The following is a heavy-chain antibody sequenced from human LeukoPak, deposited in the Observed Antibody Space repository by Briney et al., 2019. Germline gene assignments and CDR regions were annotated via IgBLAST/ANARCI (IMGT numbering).Heavy chain of an antibody. V-gene: IGHV4-34*01. D-gene: IGHD2-21*01. J-gene: IGHJ4*02. CDR2: INHSGGT. Sequence: PSETLSLTCAVYRGSFSNYYWSWIRQPPGKGLEWIGEINHSGGTNDNPSLKSLVTISEDTSKKQFSLKLGSVTAADTAVYYCARLIGASAFDYWGQGTLVTVAS. CDR3: ARLIGASAFDY. CDR1: RGSFSNYY.